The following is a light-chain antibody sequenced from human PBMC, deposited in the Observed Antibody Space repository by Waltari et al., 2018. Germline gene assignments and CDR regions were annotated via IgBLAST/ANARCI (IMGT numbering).Light chain of an antibody. CDR1: NGDIGNYNH. CDR3: CSFPRTITWV. J-gene: IGLJ3*02. CDR2: EVN. Sequence: QSALTQPASVSGSPGQSITISYTGTNGDIGNYNHVSCYQQHPGKAPKLMIYEVNNRPSAVSSRFSGSKSGNAASLTISGLQAEDEAAYYGCSFPRTITWVFGGGTKLTVL. V-gene: IGLV2-14*01.